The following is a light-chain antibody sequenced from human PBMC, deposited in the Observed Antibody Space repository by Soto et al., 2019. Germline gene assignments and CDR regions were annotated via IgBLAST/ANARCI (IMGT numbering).Light chain of an antibody. J-gene: IGKJ2*01. Sequence: DIQMTQSPSTLSASVGDRVTITCRASQSVDIWLAWYQQKPGKAPKLLIYEASNLISGVPSRFSGSGSGAEFPLTVSSLQPDDLATYYCQQYKTLYPFGQGTRLEIK. CDR3: QQYKTLYP. CDR2: EAS. CDR1: QSVDIW. V-gene: IGKV1-5*03.